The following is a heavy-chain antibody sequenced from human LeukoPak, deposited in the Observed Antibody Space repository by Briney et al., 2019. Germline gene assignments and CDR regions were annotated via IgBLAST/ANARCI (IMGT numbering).Heavy chain of an antibody. Sequence: PGGSLRLSCAASGFTFSSYGMHWVRQAPGKGLEWVAVISYDGSNKYYADSVKGRFTISRDNSKNTLYLQMNSLRAEDTAVYYCARVRCSSTSCYGTLDYWGQGTLVTVSS. CDR3: ARVRCSSTSCYGTLDY. D-gene: IGHD2-2*01. J-gene: IGHJ4*02. CDR1: GFTFSSYG. CDR2: ISYDGSNK. V-gene: IGHV3-30*19.